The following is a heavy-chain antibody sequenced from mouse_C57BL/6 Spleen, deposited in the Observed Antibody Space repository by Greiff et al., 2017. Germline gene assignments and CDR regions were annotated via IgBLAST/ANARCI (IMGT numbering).Heavy chain of an antibody. Sequence: QVQLQQSGPELVKPGASVKISCKASGYAFSSSWMNWVKQRPGKGLEWIGRIYPGDGDTNYNGKFKGKATLTADKSSSTAYMQLSSLTSEDSAVYFGAREGGYYYGSSYWYFDVWGTGTTVTVSS. CDR2: IYPGDGDT. D-gene: IGHD1-1*01. V-gene: IGHV1-82*01. CDR3: AREGGYYYGSSYWYFDV. CDR1: GYAFSSSW. J-gene: IGHJ1*03.